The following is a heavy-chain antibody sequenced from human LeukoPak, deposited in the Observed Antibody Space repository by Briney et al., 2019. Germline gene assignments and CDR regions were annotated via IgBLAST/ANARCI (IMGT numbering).Heavy chain of an antibody. D-gene: IGHD3-10*01. CDR2: FDPEDGET. CDR1: GYTLTELS. Sequence: ASVKVSCKVSGYTLTELSMHWVRQAPGKGLEWMGGFDPEDGETIYAQKFQGRVTMTEDTSTDTAYMELSSLRSEDTAVYYCARGFTHRMYYSAGGDAFDIWGQGTMVTVSS. CDR3: ARGFTHRMYYSAGGDAFDI. J-gene: IGHJ3*02. V-gene: IGHV1-24*01.